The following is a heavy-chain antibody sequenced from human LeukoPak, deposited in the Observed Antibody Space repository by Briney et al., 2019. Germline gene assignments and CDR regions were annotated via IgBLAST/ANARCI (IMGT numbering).Heavy chain of an antibody. CDR1: GFTFSSYS. V-gene: IGHV3-21*01. Sequence: GGSLRLSCAASGFTFSSYSMNWVRQAPGKGLEWVSSISSSSSYIYYADSVKGRFTISRDNAKNSLYLQMNSLRAEDTAVYYCARGDGDGSGSYYFGGFDYWGQGTLVTVSS. CDR3: ARGDGDGSGSYYFGGFDY. D-gene: IGHD3-10*01. J-gene: IGHJ4*02. CDR2: ISSSSSYI.